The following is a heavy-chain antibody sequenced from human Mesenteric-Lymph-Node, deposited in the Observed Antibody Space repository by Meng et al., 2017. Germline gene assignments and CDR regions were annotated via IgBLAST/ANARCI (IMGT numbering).Heavy chain of an antibody. CDR3: ARTIGGADIVVVPAAYYFDY. CDR1: GGSFSGYY. J-gene: IGHJ4*02. V-gene: IGHV4-34*01. Sequence: QVQLQQWGAGLLKPSETLSLTCAVYGGSFSGYYWSWIRQPPGKGLEWIGEINHSGSTNYHPSLKSRVTISVDTSKNQFSLKLSSVTAADTAVYYCARTIGGADIVVVPAAYYFDYWGQGTLVTVSS. D-gene: IGHD2-2*01. CDR2: INHSGST.